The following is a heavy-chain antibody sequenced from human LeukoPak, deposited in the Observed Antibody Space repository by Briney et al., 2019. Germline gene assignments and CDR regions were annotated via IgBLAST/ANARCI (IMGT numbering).Heavy chain of an antibody. D-gene: IGHD3-10*01. CDR3: AKKVRVRGVIAYYYYYYGMDV. Sequence: GGSLRLSCAASGFTFSSNAMSWVRQAPGKGLEWVSAISGSGGSTYYADSVKGRFTISRDNSKNTLYLQMNSLRAEDTAVYYCAKKVRVRGVIAYYYYYYGMDVWGQGTTVTVSS. J-gene: IGHJ6*02. CDR2: ISGSGGST. V-gene: IGHV3-23*01. CDR1: GFTFSSNA.